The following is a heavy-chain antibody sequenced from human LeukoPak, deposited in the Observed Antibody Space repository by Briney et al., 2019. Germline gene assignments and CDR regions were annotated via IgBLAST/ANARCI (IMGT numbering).Heavy chain of an antibody. D-gene: IGHD2-15*01. CDR2: IYHSGGS. CDR1: GGSISSSF. J-gene: IGHJ4*02. Sequence: CETLSLTGSVSGGSISSSFWSWIRQPPNMGLEWIGYIYHSGGSKYNPSLRSRVTMSVDISKNQFFLNLSSVLTTDTAVYYCARGGAYCSGGSCYHFDYWGRGTLVTVPS. CDR3: ARGGAYCSGGSCYHFDY. V-gene: IGHV4-59*01.